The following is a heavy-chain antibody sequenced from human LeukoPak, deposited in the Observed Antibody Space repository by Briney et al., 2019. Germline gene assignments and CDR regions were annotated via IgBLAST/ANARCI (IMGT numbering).Heavy chain of an antibody. D-gene: IGHD3-9*01. Sequence: LRLSCAASGFTFDDYAMHWVRQAPGKGLEWVSGISWNSGSIGYADSVKGRFTISRDNAKNSLYLQMNSLRAEDTALYYCAKGKNFDSFDIWGQGTMVTVSS. CDR1: GFTFDDYA. CDR3: AKGKNFDSFDI. J-gene: IGHJ3*02. CDR2: ISWNSGSI. V-gene: IGHV3-9*01.